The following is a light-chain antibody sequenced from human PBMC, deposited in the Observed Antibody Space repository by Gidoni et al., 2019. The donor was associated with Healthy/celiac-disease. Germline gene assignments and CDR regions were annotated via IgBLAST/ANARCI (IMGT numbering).Light chain of an antibody. J-gene: IGKJ4*01. V-gene: IGKV1-39*01. CDR2: AAS. CDR1: QSISSY. Sequence: DIKMTKSPSSLSASVGDRVTITCRASQSISSYLNWYQQKPGKAPKLLIYAASSLQSGVPSRFSGSGSGTDFTLTISSLQPEDFATYYCQQSYSTPLTFGGGTKVEIK. CDR3: QQSYSTPLT.